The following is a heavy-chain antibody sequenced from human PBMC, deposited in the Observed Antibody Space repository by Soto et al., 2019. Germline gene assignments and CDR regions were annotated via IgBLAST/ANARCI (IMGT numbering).Heavy chain of an antibody. CDR3: AKDHIVVVPAAIGTGNWFDP. V-gene: IGHV3-23*01. Sequence: PGGSLRLSCAASGFTFSSHAMSWVRQAPGKGLEWVSAISGSGGSTYYADSVKGRFTISRDNSKNTLYLQMNSLRAEDTAVYYCAKDHIVVVPAAIGTGNWFDPWGQGTLVTVSS. D-gene: IGHD2-2*01. CDR2: ISGSGGST. J-gene: IGHJ5*02. CDR1: GFTFSSHA.